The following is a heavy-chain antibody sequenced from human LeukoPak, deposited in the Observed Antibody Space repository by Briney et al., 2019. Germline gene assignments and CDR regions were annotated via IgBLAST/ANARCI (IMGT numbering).Heavy chain of an antibody. J-gene: IGHJ4*02. Sequence: ASVKVSCKASGGTFSSYAFSWVRQAPGQGLEWMGWINPNSGGTNYAQKFQGRVTMTRDTSISTAYMELSRLRSDDTAVYYCARAGHTAMDLDYWGQGTLVTVSS. CDR1: GGTFSSYA. V-gene: IGHV1-2*02. D-gene: IGHD5-18*01. CDR2: INPNSGGT. CDR3: ARAGHTAMDLDY.